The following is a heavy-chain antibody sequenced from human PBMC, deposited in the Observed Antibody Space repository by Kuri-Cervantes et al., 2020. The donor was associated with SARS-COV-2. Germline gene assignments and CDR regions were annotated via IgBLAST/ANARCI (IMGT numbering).Heavy chain of an antibody. CDR2: IYYSGST. V-gene: IGHV4-39*01. Sequence: GSLRLSCAVYGGSFSGYYWGWIRQPPGKGLEWIGSIYYSGSTYYNPSLKSRGTISVDTSKNQFSLKLSSVTAADTAVYYCARHAVLQQYYFDYWGQGTLVTVSS. J-gene: IGHJ4*02. CDR3: ARHAVLQQYYFDY. D-gene: IGHD2/OR15-2a*01. CDR1: GGSFSGYY.